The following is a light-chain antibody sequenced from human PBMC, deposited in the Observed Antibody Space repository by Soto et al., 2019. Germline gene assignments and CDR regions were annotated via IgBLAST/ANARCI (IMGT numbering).Light chain of an antibody. Sequence: DIQMTQSPSSVAASIVDRVSITCRASQDIGRRLARFQQKPGKAPKYLIQAASSLQGGVPSTFSGSGSGTDFTLTINTLHPEDFATYYCLQVYSFPRTFGQGTKVDIK. V-gene: IGKV1-12*01. J-gene: IGKJ1*01. CDR1: QDIGRR. CDR3: LQVYSFPRT. CDR2: AAS.